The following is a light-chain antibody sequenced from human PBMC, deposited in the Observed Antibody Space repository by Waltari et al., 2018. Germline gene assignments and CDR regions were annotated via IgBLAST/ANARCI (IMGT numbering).Light chain of an antibody. CDR3: ATWDDSLTGWV. V-gene: IGLV1-47*01. CDR1: SSNIGSYY. Sequence: QSVLTQPPSASGTPGQRVTISCSGSSSNIGSYYVYWYQQLSGTAPKLLIYRNNERPSGVPDRFSGSKSGTSASLAIIGLRSEDEAHYYCATWDDSLTGWVFGGGTKLAVL. J-gene: IGLJ3*02. CDR2: RNN.